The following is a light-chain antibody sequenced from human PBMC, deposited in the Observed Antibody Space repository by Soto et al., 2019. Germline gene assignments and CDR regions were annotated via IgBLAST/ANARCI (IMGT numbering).Light chain of an antibody. CDR2: SDN. J-gene: IGLJ7*01. Sequence: QPVLTQPPSASGTPGQRVTISCSGSSSNLGTNTVNWYQHLPGTAPKLLIYSDNQRPSGVPDRFSASKSDTSASLAISGLQSEDEADYYCAAWDDSLDAAVFGGGTQRPSS. CDR3: AAWDDSLDAAV. CDR1: SSNLGTNT. V-gene: IGLV1-44*01.